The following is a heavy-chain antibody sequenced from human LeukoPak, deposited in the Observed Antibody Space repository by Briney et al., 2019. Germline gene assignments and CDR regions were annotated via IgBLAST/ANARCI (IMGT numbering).Heavy chain of an antibody. D-gene: IGHD6-13*01. Sequence: GGSLRLSCAASGFTFSSYEMNWVRQAPGKGLEWVSYISSSGSTIYYADSVKGRFTISRDNAKNSLYLQMSSLRAEDTAVYYCARVEPGYSSSWYGVDYWGQGTLVTVSS. CDR2: ISSSGSTI. V-gene: IGHV3-48*03. J-gene: IGHJ4*02. CDR3: ARVEPGYSSSWYGVDY. CDR1: GFTFSSYE.